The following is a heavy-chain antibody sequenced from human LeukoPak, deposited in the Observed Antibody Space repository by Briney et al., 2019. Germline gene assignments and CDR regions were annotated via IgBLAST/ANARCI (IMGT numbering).Heavy chain of an antibody. J-gene: IGHJ4*02. CDR2: IIPIFGTA. D-gene: IGHD6-19*01. CDR1: GGTFSSYA. V-gene: IGHV1-69*05. CDR3: ARKSAVEGFDY. Sequence: SVKVSCKASGGTFSSYAISWVRQAPRQGLEWMGRIIPIFGTANYAQKFQGRVTITTDESTSTAYMDLSSLRSEDTAVYYCARKSAVEGFDYWGQGTLVTVSS.